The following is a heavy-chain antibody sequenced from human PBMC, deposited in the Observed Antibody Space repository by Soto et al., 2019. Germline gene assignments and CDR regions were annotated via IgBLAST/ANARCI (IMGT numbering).Heavy chain of an antibody. CDR2: IYYSGST. D-gene: IGHD3-9*01. V-gene: IGHV4-59*01. Sequence: PSETLSLTCTVSGGSISSYYWSWIRQPPGKGLEWIGYIYYSGSTNYNPSLKSRVTISVDTSKNQFSLKLSSVTAADTAVYYCARGGAYYDILTGYYSDFDYWGQGTLVTVSS. J-gene: IGHJ4*02. CDR3: ARGGAYYDILTGYYSDFDY. CDR1: GGSISSYY.